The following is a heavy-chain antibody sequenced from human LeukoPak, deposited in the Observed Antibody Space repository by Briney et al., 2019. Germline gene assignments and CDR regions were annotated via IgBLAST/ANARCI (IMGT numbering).Heavy chain of an antibody. V-gene: IGHV3-7*01. CDR2: IKGDESKK. J-gene: IGHJ3*01. D-gene: IGHD3-10*01. CDR1: GFTFSGYW. CDR3: ARDSNPRGGYDAFDF. Sequence: GGSLRLSCAASGFTFSGYWMTWVRQAPGRGLEWVANIKGDESKKYYVDSVKGRFTISRDNAKNSLHLQMNSLRAEDTAVYYCARDSNPRGGYDAFDFWGQGTLVTVSS.